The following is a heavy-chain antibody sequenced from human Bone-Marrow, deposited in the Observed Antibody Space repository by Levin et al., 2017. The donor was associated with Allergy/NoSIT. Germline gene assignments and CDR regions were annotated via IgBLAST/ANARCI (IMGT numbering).Heavy chain of an antibody. CDR3: ATMSSPSYYYALDV. CDR1: GFSVSDAY. J-gene: IGHJ6*02. CDR2: IYSGGNT. Sequence: GGSLRLSCAASGFSVSDAYLAWVRQAPGRGLEWVSIIYSGGNTYDADAVRGRFTISTDSSQNRLFLQMNSLRAEDTAIYYCATMSSPSYYYALDVWGQGTTVTVSS. V-gene: IGHV3-53*01.